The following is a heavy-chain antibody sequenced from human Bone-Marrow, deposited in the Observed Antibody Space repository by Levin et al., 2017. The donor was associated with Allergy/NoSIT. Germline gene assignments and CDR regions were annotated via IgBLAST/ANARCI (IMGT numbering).Heavy chain of an antibody. J-gene: IGHJ5*02. CDR3: ARVYLGIAVYGWFDP. CDR2: IYYSGST. D-gene: IGHD6-19*01. V-gene: IGHV4-30-4*01. Sequence: SETLSLTCTVSGGSISSGDYYWSWIRQPPGKGLEWIGYIYYSGSTYYNPSLKSRVTISVDTSKNQFSLKLSSVTAADTAVYYCARVYLGIAVYGWFDPWGQGTLVTVSS. CDR1: GGSISSGDYY.